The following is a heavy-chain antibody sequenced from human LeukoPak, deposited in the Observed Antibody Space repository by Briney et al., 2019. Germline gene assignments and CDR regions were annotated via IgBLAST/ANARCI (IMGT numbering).Heavy chain of an antibody. CDR3: AGNYGPYYFDY. V-gene: IGHV3-33*01. D-gene: IGHD3-10*01. Sequence: GRSLRLSCAASGFTFSNYGMHWVHQAPGKGLEWVAVIWYDGSNKYYADSVKGRFTISRDNSKNTLYLQMNSLRAEDTAVYYCAGNYGPYYFDYWGQGTLVTVSS. CDR1: GFTFSNYG. CDR2: IWYDGSNK. J-gene: IGHJ4*02.